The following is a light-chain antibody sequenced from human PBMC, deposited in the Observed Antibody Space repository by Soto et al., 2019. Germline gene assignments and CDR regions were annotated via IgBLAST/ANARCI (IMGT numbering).Light chain of an antibody. CDR3: SSYGGSNNFFV. Sequence: QSALTQPPSASGSPGQSVTISCTGTSSDFVSWYQQHPGKAPKLMIYEVSQRPSGVPDRFSGSKSGNTASLTVSGLQAEDEADYYCSSYGGSNNFFVFGTGTKVTVL. V-gene: IGLV2-8*01. J-gene: IGLJ1*01. CDR1: SSDF. CDR2: EVS.